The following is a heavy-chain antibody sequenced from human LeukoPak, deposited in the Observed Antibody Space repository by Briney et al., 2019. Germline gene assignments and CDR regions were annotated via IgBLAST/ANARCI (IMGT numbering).Heavy chain of an antibody. CDR1: GFTFSSYA. J-gene: IGHJ4*02. V-gene: IGHV3-23*01. CDR2: ISGSGGST. CDR3: AKFFPAYCGGDCYPRAGYFDY. D-gene: IGHD2-21*02. Sequence: PGGSLRLSCAASGFTFSSYAMSWVRQAPGKGLEWVSAISGSGGSTYYADSVKGRFTISRDNSKNTLYLQMNSLRAEDTAVYYCAKFFPAYCGGDCYPRAGYFDYWGQGTLVTVSS.